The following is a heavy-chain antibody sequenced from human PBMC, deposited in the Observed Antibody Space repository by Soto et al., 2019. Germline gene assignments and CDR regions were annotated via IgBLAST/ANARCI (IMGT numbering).Heavy chain of an antibody. J-gene: IGHJ4*02. D-gene: IGHD6-6*01. CDR3: ETESPRGGQLVSLSGDY. Sequence: QVQLVQSGAEVKKPGASVKVSCKASGYTFTSYYMHWVRQAPGQGLEWMGIINPSGGSTSYAQKFHGRDNMPRDPSTSTVYMELSSLRSEDTAVYYCETESPRGGQLVSLSGDYWGQGTLVTVSS. CDR1: GYTFTSYY. V-gene: IGHV1-46*01. CDR2: INPSGGST.